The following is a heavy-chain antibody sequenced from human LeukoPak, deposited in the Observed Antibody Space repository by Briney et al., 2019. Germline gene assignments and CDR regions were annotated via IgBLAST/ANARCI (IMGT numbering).Heavy chain of an antibody. CDR3: ARDPCSSINCPLRF. D-gene: IGHD2-2*01. Sequence: SETLSLTCAVSGGSLSGSYCTWVRQSPGEGLEWIGEINHSGRTNYNPSLQSRVTISLDTTRSQFSLILRAVTAADTAVYYCARDPCSSINCPLRFWGQGTLVTVSS. V-gene: IGHV4-34*01. CDR1: GGSLSGSY. CDR2: INHSGRT. J-gene: IGHJ4*02.